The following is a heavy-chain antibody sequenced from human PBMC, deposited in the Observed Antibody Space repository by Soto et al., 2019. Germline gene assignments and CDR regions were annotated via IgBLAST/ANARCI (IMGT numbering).Heavy chain of an antibody. CDR2: IYDSGST. J-gene: IGHJ4*02. D-gene: IGHD5-18*01. CDR1: GGSISSGGYS. V-gene: IGHV4-30-2*01. Sequence: SETLSLTCTVSGGSISSGGYSWSWIRQPPGKGLEWIGYIYDSGSTYYNPSLKSRVTISLGSSKNQFSLKLSSVTAADTAVYYCTREDKSYGYDHWGQGTLVTVSS. CDR3: TREDKSYGYDH.